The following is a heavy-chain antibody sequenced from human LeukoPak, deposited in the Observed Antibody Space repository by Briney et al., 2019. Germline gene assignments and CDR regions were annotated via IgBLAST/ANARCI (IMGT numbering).Heavy chain of an antibody. J-gene: IGHJ6*02. CDR2: INTGGTKT. V-gene: IGHV3-23*01. CDR3: ARDKRDILTGYYYYYGMDV. Sequence: GGSLRLSCAASGFTFSSYAMSWVRQAPGKGLEWVSSINTGGTKTHHADSVKGRFIISRDNSKNTLYLQMNSLRAEDTAVYYCARDKRDILTGYYYYYGMDVWGQGTTVTVSS. CDR1: GFTFSSYA. D-gene: IGHD3-9*01.